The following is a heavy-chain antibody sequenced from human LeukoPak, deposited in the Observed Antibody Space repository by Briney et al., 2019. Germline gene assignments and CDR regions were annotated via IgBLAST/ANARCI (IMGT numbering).Heavy chain of an antibody. D-gene: IGHD4-17*01. J-gene: IGHJ4*02. V-gene: IGHV3-21*01. CDR1: GFTFSSYS. Sequence: GGSLRLSCAASGFTFSSYSMNWVRQAPGKELEWVSSISSSSYIYYADSVKGRFTISRDNAKNSLYLQMNSLRAEDTAVYYCARDYYGDYALDYWGQGTLVTVSS. CDR2: ISSSSYI. CDR3: ARDYYGDYALDY.